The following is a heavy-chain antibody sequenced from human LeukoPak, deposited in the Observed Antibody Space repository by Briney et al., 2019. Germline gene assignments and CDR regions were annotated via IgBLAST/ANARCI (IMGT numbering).Heavy chain of an antibody. V-gene: IGHV1-69*02. D-gene: IGHD1-7*01. CDR3: ARTEGETITGTYYFDY. CDR1: GGTFSSYT. Sequence: GASVKVSCKASGGTFSSYTISWVRQAPGQGLEWMGRIIPILGIANYAQKFQGRVTITADKSTSTAYMELSSLRSEDTAVYYCARTEGETITGTYYFDYWGQGTLVTVSS. J-gene: IGHJ4*02. CDR2: IIPILGIA.